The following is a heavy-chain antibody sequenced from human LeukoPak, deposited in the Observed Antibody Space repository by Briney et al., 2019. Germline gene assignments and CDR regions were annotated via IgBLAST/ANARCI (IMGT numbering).Heavy chain of an antibody. CDR3: ASPRETGESHFDY. V-gene: IGHV1-69*05. CDR2: IIPIFGTA. D-gene: IGHD3-10*01. Sequence: SVKVSCKASGGTFSSYAISWVRQAPGQGLEWMGGIIPIFGTANYAQKFQGRVTITTDESTSTAYMELSSLRSEDTAVYYCASPRETGESHFDYWGQGTLVTVSS. J-gene: IGHJ4*02. CDR1: GGTFSSYA.